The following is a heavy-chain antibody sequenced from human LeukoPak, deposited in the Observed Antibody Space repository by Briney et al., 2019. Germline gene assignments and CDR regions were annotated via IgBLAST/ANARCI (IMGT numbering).Heavy chain of an antibody. Sequence: ASVKVSCKASGYTFTSYGISWVRQAPGQGLEWMGWISAYNGNTNYAQKLQGRVTMTTDTSTSTAYMELRSLRSDDTAVYYCANMRRVNGENKGGYYYYMDVWGKGTTVTISS. CDR3: ANMRRVNGENKGGYYYYMDV. J-gene: IGHJ6*03. D-gene: IGHD2-8*01. V-gene: IGHV1-18*01. CDR1: GYTFTSYG. CDR2: ISAYNGNT.